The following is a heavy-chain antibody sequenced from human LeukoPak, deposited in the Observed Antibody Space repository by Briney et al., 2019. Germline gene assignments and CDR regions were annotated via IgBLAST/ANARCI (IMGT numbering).Heavy chain of an antibody. V-gene: IGHV3-74*01. Sequence: GGSLRLSCAASGFTFSSYWMHWVRQVPGKGLMWVSRIKTDGSSTSYADSVKGRFTISRDNAKNSLYLQMNSLRAEDTAVYYCATESRDSGWSPFDYWGQGTLVTVSS. CDR2: IKTDGSST. CDR3: ATESRDSGWSPFDY. J-gene: IGHJ4*02. D-gene: IGHD6-19*01. CDR1: GFTFSSYW.